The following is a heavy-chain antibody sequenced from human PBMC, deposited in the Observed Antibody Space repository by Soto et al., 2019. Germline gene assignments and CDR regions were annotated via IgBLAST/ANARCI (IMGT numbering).Heavy chain of an antibody. V-gene: IGHV1-8*01. D-gene: IGHD1-26*01. CDR3: ARRVGATSFDFDY. CDR1: GYTFTSYD. CDR2: MNPNSGST. J-gene: IGHJ4*02. Sequence: QVQLVQSGAEVKKPGASVKVSCKASGYTFTSYDVNWVRLAPGQGLEWMGWMNPNSGSTDYAQKFQGRVTMTRNISISTAYMELGSLRSEDTAVYYCARRVGATSFDFDYWGQGTLVTVSS.